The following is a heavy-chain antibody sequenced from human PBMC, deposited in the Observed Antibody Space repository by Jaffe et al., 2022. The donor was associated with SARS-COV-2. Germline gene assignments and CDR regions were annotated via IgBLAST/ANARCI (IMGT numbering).Heavy chain of an antibody. Sequence: QVQLVQSGAEVKKPGSSVKVSCKASGGTFSSYTISWVRQAPGQGLEWMGRIIPILGIANYAQKFQGRVTITADKSTSTAYMELSSLRSEDTAVYYCARGGLEMATIEGWFDPWGQGTLVTVSS. J-gene: IGHJ5*02. CDR2: IIPILGIA. V-gene: IGHV1-69*02. CDR1: GGTFSSYT. CDR3: ARGGLEMATIEGWFDP. D-gene: IGHD5-12*01.